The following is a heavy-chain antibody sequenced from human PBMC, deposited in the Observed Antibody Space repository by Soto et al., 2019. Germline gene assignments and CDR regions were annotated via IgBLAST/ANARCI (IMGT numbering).Heavy chain of an antibody. J-gene: IGHJ4*02. V-gene: IGHV1-18*01. CDR1: GYTFTSYG. Sequence: ASVTVSCKASGYTFTSYGISWVRQAPGQGLEWMGWISAYNGNTNYAQKLQGRVTMTTDTSTSTAYMELRSLRSDDTAVYYCARRNHYDFWSGYYDFDYWGQGTLVTVSS. D-gene: IGHD3-3*01. CDR3: ARRNHYDFWSGYYDFDY. CDR2: ISAYNGNT.